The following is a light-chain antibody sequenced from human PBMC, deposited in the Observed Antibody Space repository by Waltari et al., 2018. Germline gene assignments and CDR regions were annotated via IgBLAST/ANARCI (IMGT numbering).Light chain of an antibody. CDR2: AAH. J-gene: IGKJ4*01. CDR1: QDISNY. V-gene: IGKV1-27*01. Sequence: DIQMTQSPSSLSASVGDRVTLTCRASQDISNYVAWYQLKPGKPTRLLIYAAHTFQSGVPSRFRGSGSGTVFTLTITALQPEDVGTYYCQKYNSAPLTFGGGTKVEIK. CDR3: QKYNSAPLT.